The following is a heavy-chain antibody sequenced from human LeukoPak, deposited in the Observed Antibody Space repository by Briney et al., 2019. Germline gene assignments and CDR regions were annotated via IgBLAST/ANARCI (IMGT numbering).Heavy chain of an antibody. CDR1: GFIFSNYA. D-gene: IGHD6-6*01. V-gene: IGHV3-30-3*01. Sequence: GGSLRLSCAASGFIFSNYALHWVRQAPGKGLEWVALTSYEGTNKYYADSVKGRFTISRDNSKNTLYLQMNSLRAEDTAVYYCARGGSSFDDAFDIWGQGTMVTVSS. CDR2: TSYEGTNK. J-gene: IGHJ3*02. CDR3: ARGGSSFDDAFDI.